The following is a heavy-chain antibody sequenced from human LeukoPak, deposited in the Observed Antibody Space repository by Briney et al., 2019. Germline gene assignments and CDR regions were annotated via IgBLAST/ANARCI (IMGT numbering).Heavy chain of an antibody. V-gene: IGHV4-4*07. D-gene: IGHD2-15*01. CDR3: ARALNPLPGTCYFDY. J-gene: IGHJ4*02. CDR1: GASINSHY. CDR2: IYISGNT. Sequence: SETLSLTCTVSGASINSHYWSWIRQPAGKGLEWIGRIYISGNTNYNSSLQSRVTMSVDTSKNQFSLKLSSVTAADTVVYYCARALNPLPGTCYFDYWGQGTLVTVSS.